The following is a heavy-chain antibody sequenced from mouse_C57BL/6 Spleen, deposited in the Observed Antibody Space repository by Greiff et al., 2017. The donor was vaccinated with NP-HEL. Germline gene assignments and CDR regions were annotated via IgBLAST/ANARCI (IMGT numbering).Heavy chain of an antibody. D-gene: IGHD2-3*01. J-gene: IGHJ4*01. CDR2: IHPNSGST. CDR1: GYTFTSYW. CDR3: ATKEGANYDGYYSYAMDY. Sequence: QVQLQQPGAELVKPGASVKLSCKASGYTFTSYWMHWVKQRPGQGLEWIGMIHPNSGSTNYNEKFKSKATLTVDKSSSTAYMQLSSLTSEDSAVYYCATKEGANYDGYYSYAMDYWGQGTSVTVSS. V-gene: IGHV1-64*01.